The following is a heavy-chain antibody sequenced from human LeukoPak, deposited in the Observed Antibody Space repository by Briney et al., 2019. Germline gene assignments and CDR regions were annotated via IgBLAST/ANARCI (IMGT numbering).Heavy chain of an antibody. J-gene: IGHJ4*02. CDR3: ARAYTVVGAAGDY. V-gene: IGHV1-46*01. D-gene: IGHD1-26*01. CDR1: GYTFTSNY. Sequence: ASVKVSCKASGYTFTSNYMHWVRQAPGQGLEWMGVINPTGGSTSYAHKFQGRITLTRDMSTSTAYMELRSLRSDDTAVYYCARAYTVVGAAGDYWGQGTLVTVSS. CDR2: INPTGGST.